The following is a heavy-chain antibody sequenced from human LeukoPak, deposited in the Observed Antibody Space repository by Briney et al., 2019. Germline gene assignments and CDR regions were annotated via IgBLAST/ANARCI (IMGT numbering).Heavy chain of an antibody. CDR3: AKAAKFYYGSQTYYYFDY. V-gene: IGHV4-59*01. CDR1: SASISTYY. Sequence: SETLSLTCTVASASISTYYWSWIRQPPGKGLEWIGYIYHSGPSNYNPSLKSRVAMSVDTSKSQFSLSLTSVTTADTAVYYCAKAAKFYYGSQTYYYFDYWGQGILVTVSS. D-gene: IGHD3-10*01. CDR2: IYHSGPS. J-gene: IGHJ4*02.